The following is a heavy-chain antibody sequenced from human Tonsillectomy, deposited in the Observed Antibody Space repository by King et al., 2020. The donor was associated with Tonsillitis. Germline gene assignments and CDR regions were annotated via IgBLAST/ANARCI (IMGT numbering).Heavy chain of an antibody. D-gene: IGHD1-7*01. CDR3: ASYDPAGTTFDAFDI. V-gene: IGHV4-59*08. Sequence: QLQLQESGPGLVKPSETLSLTCTVSGGSITNYYWSWIRQPPGTGLEWIGSIYYSGSANYSPSLKSRVTISVDTSKNQFSLKLSFVTAADTAVYYCASYDPAGTTFDAFDIWGQGTMVTVSS. J-gene: IGHJ3*02. CDR1: GGSITNYY. CDR2: IYYSGSA.